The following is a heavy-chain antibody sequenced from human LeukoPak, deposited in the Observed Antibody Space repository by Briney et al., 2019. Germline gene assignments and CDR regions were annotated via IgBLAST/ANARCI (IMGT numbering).Heavy chain of an antibody. CDR1: GFTFSSYG. CDR2: IRYDGSNK. J-gene: IGHJ4*02. Sequence: VGSLRLSCAASGFTFSSYGMHWVRQAPGKGLEWVAFIRYDGSNKYYADSVKGRFTISRDNSKNTLYLQMNSLRAGDTAVYYCARELTPAVAGTPGYWGQGTLVTVSS. CDR3: ARELTPAVAGTPGY. V-gene: IGHV3-30*02. D-gene: IGHD6-19*01.